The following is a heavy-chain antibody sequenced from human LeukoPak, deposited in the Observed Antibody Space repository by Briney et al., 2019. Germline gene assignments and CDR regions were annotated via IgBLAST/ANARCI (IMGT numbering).Heavy chain of an antibody. Sequence: GGSLRLSCAASGFTFSSYAMSWVRQAPGKGLEWVSAISGSGGSTYYADSVKGRFTISRDNSKNTLYLQMNSLRAEDTAVYYCAGLVLEWLFSPSDYWGQGTLVTVSS. D-gene: IGHD3-3*01. CDR2: ISGSGGST. V-gene: IGHV3-23*01. CDR1: GFTFSSYA. CDR3: AGLVLEWLFSPSDY. J-gene: IGHJ4*02.